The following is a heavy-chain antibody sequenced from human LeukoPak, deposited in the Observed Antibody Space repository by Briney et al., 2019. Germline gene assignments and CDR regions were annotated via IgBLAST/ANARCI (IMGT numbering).Heavy chain of an antibody. D-gene: IGHD3-3*01. CDR3: ARQVSWSIFGGNWFDP. CDR2: IYHSGNT. CDR1: GGSISSSSYY. J-gene: IGHJ5*02. Sequence: PSETLSLTCTVSGGSISSSSYYWGWIRQPPGKGLDWIASIYHSGNTYYNPSLKSRVTISVDTSKNQFSLKLSSVTAADAAVYYCARQVSWSIFGGNWFDPWGQGTLVTVSS. V-gene: IGHV4-39*01.